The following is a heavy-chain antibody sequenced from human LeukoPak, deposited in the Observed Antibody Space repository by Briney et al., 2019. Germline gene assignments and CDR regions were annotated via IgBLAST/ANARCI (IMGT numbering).Heavy chain of an antibody. J-gene: IGHJ4*02. CDR3: ARGSGSGWPLDF. Sequence: PGGSLRLSCAASGFTFGNYAMRWVRQAPGMGLEWVSAISPSGGSTYYADSVKGRFTISRDNSKNTVYLQMDSLRVEDTAVYYCARGSGSGWPLDFWGQGTLVTVSS. CDR1: GFTFGNYA. V-gene: IGHV3-23*01. CDR2: ISPSGGST. D-gene: IGHD6-19*01.